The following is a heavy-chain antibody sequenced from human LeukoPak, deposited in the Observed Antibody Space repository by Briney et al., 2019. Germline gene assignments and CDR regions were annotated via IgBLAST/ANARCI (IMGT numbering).Heavy chain of an antibody. CDR1: GGSISSYY. CDR3: AREGARWEPSFSAFDI. Sequence: SETLSLTCTVSGGSISSYYWSWIRQPAGKGLEWIGRIYTSGSNNYNPSLKSRVTISVDTSKNQFSLKLSSVTAADTAVYYCAREGARWEPSFSAFDIWGQGTMVTVSS. J-gene: IGHJ3*02. CDR2: IYTSGSN. D-gene: IGHD1-26*01. V-gene: IGHV4-4*07.